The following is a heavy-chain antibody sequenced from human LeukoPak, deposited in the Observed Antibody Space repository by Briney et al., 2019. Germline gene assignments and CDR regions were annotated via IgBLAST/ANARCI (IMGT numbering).Heavy chain of an antibody. CDR1: GYSISSGYY. J-gene: IGHJ4*02. V-gene: IGHV4-38-2*02. D-gene: IGHD3-3*01. CDR2: IYHSGST. Sequence: SETLSLTCTVSGYSISSGYYWGWIRQPPGKGLEWIGSIYHSGSTYYNPSLKSRVTISVDTSKNQISLKLSSVTAADTAVYYCARSPYYDFWSGSLRHFDYWGQGTLVTVSS. CDR3: ARSPYYDFWSGSLRHFDY.